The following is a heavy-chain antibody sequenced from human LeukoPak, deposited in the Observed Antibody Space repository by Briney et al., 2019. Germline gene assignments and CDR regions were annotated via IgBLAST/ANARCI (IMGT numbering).Heavy chain of an antibody. D-gene: IGHD3-3*01. V-gene: IGHV1-69*05. CDR1: GGTFSSYA. Sequence: SVKVSCKASGGTFSSYAISWVRQAPGQGLEWMGGIIPIFGTANYAQKFQGRVTMTTDTSTSTAYMELRSLRSDDTAVYYCARDIISVFGVVITANALDYWGQGTLVTVSS. CDR2: IIPIFGTA. J-gene: IGHJ4*02. CDR3: ARDIISVFGVVITANALDY.